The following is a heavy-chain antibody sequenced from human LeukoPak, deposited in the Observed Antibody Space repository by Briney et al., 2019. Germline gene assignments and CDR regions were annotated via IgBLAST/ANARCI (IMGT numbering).Heavy chain of an antibody. V-gene: IGHV3-11*01. CDR1: GFTFSDYY. D-gene: IGHD2-21*01. J-gene: IGHJ4*02. CDR2: ISSSGSTI. Sequence: GGSPRLSCAASGFTFSDYYMSWIRQAPGKGLEWVSYISSSGSTIYYADSVKGRFTISRDSSKNTLFLQMNRLRPEDAAVYYCAKAPVTTCRGAYCYPFDYWGQGTLVTVSS. CDR3: AKAPVTTCRGAYCYPFDY.